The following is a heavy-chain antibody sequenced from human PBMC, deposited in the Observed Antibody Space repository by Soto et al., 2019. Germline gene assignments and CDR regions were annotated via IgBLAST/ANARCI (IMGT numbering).Heavy chain of an antibody. CDR3: ARARGSYYNFDP. D-gene: IGHD3-10*01. CDR1: GGYISTYY. CDR2: IYYSGST. J-gene: IGHJ5*02. V-gene: IGHV4-59*01. Sequence: SETLSLTCTVSGGYISTYYWSWIRQPPGKGLEWIGYIYYSGSTNYNPSLKSRVTISVDTSKNQFSLKLNSVTAADTALFYCARARGSYYNFDPWGQGTLVTVSS.